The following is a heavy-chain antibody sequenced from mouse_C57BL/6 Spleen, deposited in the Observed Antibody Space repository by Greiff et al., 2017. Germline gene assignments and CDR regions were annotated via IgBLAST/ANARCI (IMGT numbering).Heavy chain of an antibody. Sequence: VQLKQSGAELVRPGSSVKLSCKASGYTFTSYWMDWVQQRPGQGLEWIGNIYPSDSETNYNQKFKDQATLTVDKSSSTAYLQLSSLTSEDSAVYYCARKAAAHASFDYWGQGTTLTVSS. CDR2: IYPSDSET. J-gene: IGHJ2*01. D-gene: IGHD3-2*02. V-gene: IGHV1-61*01. CDR1: GYTFTSYW. CDR3: ARKAAAHASFDY.